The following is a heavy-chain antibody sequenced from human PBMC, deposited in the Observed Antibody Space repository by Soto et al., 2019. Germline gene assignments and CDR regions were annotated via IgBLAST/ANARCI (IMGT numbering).Heavy chain of an antibody. CDR1: GDSISSFY. Sequence: SETLSLTCAVSGDSISSFYCMWIRQPPGKGLESIGYLYYGRSANYNPSLKSRVTLSVDTSTNQFSLALTSVTAADTAMYYCARGSTTEKVDSWGQGILVTVS. V-gene: IGHV4-59*08. J-gene: IGHJ4*02. CDR2: LYYGRSA. CDR3: ARGSTTEKVDS.